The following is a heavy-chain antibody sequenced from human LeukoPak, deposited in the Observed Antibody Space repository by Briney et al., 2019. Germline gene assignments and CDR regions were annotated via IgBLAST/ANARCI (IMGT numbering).Heavy chain of an antibody. CDR1: GFTFSSYA. J-gene: IGHJ4*02. CDR2: ISYDGSNK. Sequence: PGGSLRLSCAASGFTFSSYAMHWVRQAPGKGLEWVAVISYDGSNKYYADSVKGRFTISRDNSKNTLYLLMNSLRAEDTAVYYCARDISGYSSSWYVGYFDYWGQGTLVTVSS. D-gene: IGHD6-13*01. CDR3: ARDISGYSSSWYVGYFDY. V-gene: IGHV3-30-3*01.